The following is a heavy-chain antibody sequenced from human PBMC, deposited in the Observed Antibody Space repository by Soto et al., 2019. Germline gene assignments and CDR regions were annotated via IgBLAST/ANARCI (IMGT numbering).Heavy chain of an antibody. CDR3: ARLMVPTRNFDY. Sequence: SETLSLTCTVSGGSISSYYWSWIRQPPGKGLEWIGYIYYSGSTNYNPSLKSRVTISVDTSKNQFSLKLSSVTAADTAVYYCARLMVPTRNFDYWGQGTLVTVSS. D-gene: IGHD2-2*01. CDR2: IYYSGST. J-gene: IGHJ4*02. CDR1: GGSISSYY. V-gene: IGHV4-59*08.